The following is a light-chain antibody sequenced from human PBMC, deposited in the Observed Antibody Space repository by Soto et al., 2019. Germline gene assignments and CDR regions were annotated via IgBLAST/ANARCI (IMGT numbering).Light chain of an antibody. V-gene: IGLV3-25*03. Sequence: SYELTQPPSMSVSPGQTARITCSGDALPKQFAYWYQQKPGQAPVLVIYKDSERPSGIPERFSGSSSGTTVTLTISGVQAEDEADYYCQAADISGTYVVFGGGTKLTVL. CDR3: QAADISGTYVV. CDR2: KDS. CDR1: ALPKQF. J-gene: IGLJ2*01.